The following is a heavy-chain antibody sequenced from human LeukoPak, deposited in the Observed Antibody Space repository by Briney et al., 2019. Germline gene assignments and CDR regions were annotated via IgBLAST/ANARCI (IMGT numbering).Heavy chain of an antibody. CDR1: GGSISTYY. Sequence: SETLSLTCTVSGGSISTYYWNWIRQPPGKGLEWMGYIYYSGNTKYNPSLKSRVTISADTSKNLFSLKLSSVTAADTAVYYCARAGPGYSYGYTPFSFDSWGQGTLVTVSS. CDR2: IYYSGNT. CDR3: ARAGPGYSYGYTPFSFDS. D-gene: IGHD5-18*01. J-gene: IGHJ4*02. V-gene: IGHV4-59*01.